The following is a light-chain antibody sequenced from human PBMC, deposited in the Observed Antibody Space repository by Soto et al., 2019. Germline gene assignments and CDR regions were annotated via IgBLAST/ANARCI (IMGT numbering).Light chain of an antibody. V-gene: IGLV1-44*01. CDR3: AAWDDSLNGYV. J-gene: IGLJ1*01. CDR2: SNN. Sequence: QSVLTHPPSASGTPRQRVTISCSGSSSNIGSNTVNWYQQLPVTAPKLLIYSNNQRPSGAHDRFSGSKSGTSASLAISGLQSEDEADYYCAAWDDSLNGYVFGSGTKVTVL. CDR1: SSNIGSNT.